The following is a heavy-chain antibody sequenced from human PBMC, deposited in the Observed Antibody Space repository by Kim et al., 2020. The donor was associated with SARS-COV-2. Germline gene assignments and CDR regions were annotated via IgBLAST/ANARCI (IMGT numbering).Heavy chain of an antibody. D-gene: IGHD3-9*01. CDR3: AKDYDILTQAKDFDY. Sequence: DSVKGRFTISRDNSKNTLYLKMNSLRAEDTAVYYCAKDYDILTQAKDFDYWGQGTLVTVSS. J-gene: IGHJ4*02. V-gene: IGHV3-23*01.